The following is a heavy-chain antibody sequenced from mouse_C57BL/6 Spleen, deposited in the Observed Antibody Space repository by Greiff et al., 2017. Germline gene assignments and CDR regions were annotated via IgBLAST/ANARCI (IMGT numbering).Heavy chain of an antibody. D-gene: IGHD2-3*01. Sequence: EVMLVESGGGLVKPGGSLKLSCAASGFTFSSYAMSWVRQTPEKRLEWVATISDGGSYTYYPDNVKGRFTLSRDNAKNNLYLQMSHLKSEDTAMYYCARGAGYYFYWYFDDWGTGTTVTVSS. CDR3: ARGAGYYFYWYFDD. V-gene: IGHV5-4*03. CDR1: GFTFSSYA. J-gene: IGHJ1*03. CDR2: ISDGGSYT.